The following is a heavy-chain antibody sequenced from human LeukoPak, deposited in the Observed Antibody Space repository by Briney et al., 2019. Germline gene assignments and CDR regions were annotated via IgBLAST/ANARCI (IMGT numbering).Heavy chain of an antibody. V-gene: IGHV3-7*03. CDR3: ARDRGELPPQGYFDY. J-gene: IGHJ4*02. CDR2: IKQDGSEK. D-gene: IGHD1-26*01. CDR1: GFTFSSYW. Sequence: GGSLRLSCAASGFTFSSYWMSWVRQAPGKGLEWVANIKQDGSEKYYVDSVKGRFTISSDNAKNSLYLQMNSLRAEDTALYYCARDRGELPPQGYFDYWGQGTLVTVSS.